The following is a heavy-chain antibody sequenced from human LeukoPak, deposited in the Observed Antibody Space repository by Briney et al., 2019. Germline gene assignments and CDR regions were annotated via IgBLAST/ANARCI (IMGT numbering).Heavy chain of an antibody. Sequence: SETLSLTCTVSGGSISSNFWSWVRQPPGKGLEWIGYIYYSGSTNYNPSLKSRVTISVDTSKNQFSLKLSSVTAADTGVYYCARDYGMDVWGQGTTVTVSS. CDR3: ARDYGMDV. CDR1: GGSISSNF. CDR2: IYYSGST. J-gene: IGHJ6*02. V-gene: IGHV4-59*01.